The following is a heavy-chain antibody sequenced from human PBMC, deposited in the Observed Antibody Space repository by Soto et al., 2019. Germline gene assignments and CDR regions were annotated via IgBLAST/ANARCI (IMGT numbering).Heavy chain of an antibody. CDR2: ISYNGGNR. CDR1: GFTFSNYA. CDR3: ARGDREATEVVIGVRPAEYGVDV. V-gene: IGHV3-30*04. J-gene: IGHJ6*02. Sequence: QVQLVESGGGVVQPGRSLRLSCAASGFTFSNYAMHWVRQAPGKGLECVAVISYNGGNRFYRDYVKGRFTISRDNSKNTVHLQIDSLRYEDAAVYYCARGDREATEVVIGVRPAEYGVDVWGQGTKVTVSS. D-gene: IGHD2-15*01.